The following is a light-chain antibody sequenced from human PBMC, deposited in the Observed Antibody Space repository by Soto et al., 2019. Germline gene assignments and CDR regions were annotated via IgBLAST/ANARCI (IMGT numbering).Light chain of an antibody. CDR2: DVS. CDR1: SSDVGGCNY. V-gene: IGLV2-11*01. CDR3: CSYAGSYTFNYV. J-gene: IGLJ1*01. Sequence: QSVLTQPRSVSGSPGQSVTISCTGTSSDVGGCNYVSWYQQHPGKAPKLMIYDVSKRPSGVPDRFSGSKSGNTASLTISGLQAEDEADYYCCSYAGSYTFNYVFGTGTKVTVL.